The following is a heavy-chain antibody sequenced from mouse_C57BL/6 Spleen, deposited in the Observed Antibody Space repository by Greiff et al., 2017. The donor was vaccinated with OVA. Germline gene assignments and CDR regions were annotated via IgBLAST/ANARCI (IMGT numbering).Heavy chain of an antibody. Sequence: VKLQESGPELVKPGASVKISCKASGYAFSSSWMNWVKQRPGKGLEWIGRIYPGDGDTNYNGKFKGKATLTADKSSSTAYMQLSSLTSEDSAVYFCARDGVGWYFDVWGTGTTVTVSS. V-gene: IGHV1-82*01. D-gene: IGHD1-1*01. CDR1: GYAFSSSW. CDR2: IYPGDGDT. CDR3: ARDGVGWYFDV. J-gene: IGHJ1*03.